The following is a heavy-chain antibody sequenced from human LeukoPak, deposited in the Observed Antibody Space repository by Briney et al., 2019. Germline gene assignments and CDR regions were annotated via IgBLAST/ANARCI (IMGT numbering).Heavy chain of an antibody. J-gene: IGHJ4*02. Sequence: GGSLRLSCAASGFTFSNAWMSWVRQAPGMGLEWVGRIKSKTDGGTTDYAAPVKGRFTISRDDSKNTLYLQMNSLKTEDTAVYYSTTRNFSSGWILFDYWGQGTLVTVSS. CDR2: IKSKTDGGTT. V-gene: IGHV3-15*01. D-gene: IGHD6-19*01. CDR1: GFTFSNAW. CDR3: TTRNFSSGWILFDY.